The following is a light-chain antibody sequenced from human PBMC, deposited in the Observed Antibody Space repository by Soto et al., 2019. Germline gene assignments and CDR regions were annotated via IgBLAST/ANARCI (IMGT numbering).Light chain of an antibody. CDR3: QQYNNWPRT. Sequence: EIVMTQSPATLSVSPGERVTLSCRASQSVSSDLAWYHQKPDQAPRLLIYGASTRATGIPARFSGSGSGTEFTLTINSLQSEDFAVYYCQQYNNWPRTFGQGTKVEIK. J-gene: IGKJ1*01. CDR1: QSVSSD. CDR2: GAS. V-gene: IGKV3-15*01.